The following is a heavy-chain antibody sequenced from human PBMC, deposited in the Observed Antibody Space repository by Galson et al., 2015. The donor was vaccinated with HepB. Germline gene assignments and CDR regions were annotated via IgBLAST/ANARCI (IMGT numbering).Heavy chain of an antibody. Sequence: CAISGDSVSSNIAAWNWIRQSPSRGLEWLGRTYYRSKWFYDHALSVKTRITINPDTSKNQFSLQLNSVTPEDTAVYYCARDLATVIINYFDSWGQGTLVTVSS. CDR1: GDSVSSNIAA. J-gene: IGHJ4*02. D-gene: IGHD2/OR15-2a*01. CDR2: TYYRSKWFY. CDR3: ARDLATVIINYFDS. V-gene: IGHV6-1*01.